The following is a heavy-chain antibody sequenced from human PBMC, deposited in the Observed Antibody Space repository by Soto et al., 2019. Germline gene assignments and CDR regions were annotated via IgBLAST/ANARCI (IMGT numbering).Heavy chain of an antibody. V-gene: IGHV4-59*12. J-gene: IGHJ6*02. Sequence: SETLSLTCTVSGGSISGYYWSWIRQPPGKGLEWIGYMYNTGSTVYNPSFKSRVTISVDTSKNQFSLKLSSVTAADTAVYYCAGWIQLQQYYYYGMDVWGQGTTVTVSS. D-gene: IGHD5-18*01. CDR2: MYNTGST. CDR1: GGSISGYY. CDR3: AGWIQLQQYYYYGMDV.